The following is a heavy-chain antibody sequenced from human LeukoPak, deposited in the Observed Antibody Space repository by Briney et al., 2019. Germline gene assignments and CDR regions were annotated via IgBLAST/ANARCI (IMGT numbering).Heavy chain of an antibody. D-gene: IGHD3-22*01. CDR3: AKDPPYYYDSSASLFFDY. V-gene: IGHV3-7*01. Sequence: PGGSLRLSCAASGFTFSSYWMSWVRQAPGKGLEWVANIKQDGSEKYYVDSVKGRFTISRDKAKNSLYLQMNSLRAEDTAVYYCAKDPPYYYDSSASLFFDYWGQGTLVTVSS. J-gene: IGHJ4*02. CDR1: GFTFSSYW. CDR2: IKQDGSEK.